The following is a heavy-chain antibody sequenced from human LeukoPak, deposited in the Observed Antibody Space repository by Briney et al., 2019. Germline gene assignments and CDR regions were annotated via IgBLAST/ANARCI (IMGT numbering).Heavy chain of an antibody. V-gene: IGHV4-59*01. CDR1: GGSISSYY. D-gene: IGHD5/OR15-5a*01. CDR3: ARDKGLPQAFDI. J-gene: IGHJ3*02. CDR2: IYYSGST. Sequence: SETLSLTCTVSGGSISSYYWSWIRQPPGKGLEWIGYIYYSGSTNYNPSLKSRVTISVDTSKNQFSLKLSSVTAADTAVYYCARDKGLPQAFDIWGQGTMVTVSS.